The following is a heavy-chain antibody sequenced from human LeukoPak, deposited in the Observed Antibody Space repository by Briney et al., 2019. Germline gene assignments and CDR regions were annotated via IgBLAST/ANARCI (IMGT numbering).Heavy chain of an antibody. CDR1: GFTVSSNY. CDR2: ISSSGSTI. D-gene: IGHD6-19*01. V-gene: IGHV3-11*01. CDR3: ARDRSGYSSGWYPPYFDY. J-gene: IGHJ4*02. Sequence: GGSLRLSCAASGFTVSSNYMSWIRQAPGKGLEWVSYISSSGSTIYYADSVKGRFTISRDNAKNSLYLQMNSLRAEDTAVYYCARDRSGYSSGWYPPYFDYWGQGTLVTVSS.